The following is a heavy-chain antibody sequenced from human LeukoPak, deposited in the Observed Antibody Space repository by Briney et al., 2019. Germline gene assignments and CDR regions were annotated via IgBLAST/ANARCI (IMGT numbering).Heavy chain of an antibody. CDR2: ISSSGSTI. J-gene: IGHJ6*04. CDR1: GFTFSSYE. D-gene: IGHD5-12*01. CDR3: ATGNGYSGYDYRPYYYYGMDV. V-gene: IGHV3-48*03. Sequence: GGSLSLSCAASGFTFSSYEMNWVRQAPGKGLEWVSYISSSGSTIYYADSVKGRFTISRDNAKNSLYLQMNSLRAEDTAVYYCATGNGYSGYDYRPYYYYGMDVWGKGTTVTVSS.